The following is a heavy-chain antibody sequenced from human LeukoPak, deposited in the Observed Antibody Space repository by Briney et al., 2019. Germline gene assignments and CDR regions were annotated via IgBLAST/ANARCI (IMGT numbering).Heavy chain of an antibody. CDR3: AKQSSVTTPAS. V-gene: IGHV5-51*01. CDR2: VYPGDSNA. CDR1: GYTFTNYW. D-gene: IGHD3-22*01. J-gene: IGHJ5*02. Sequence: GESLKISCKCSGYTFTNYWIGWVRQMPGKGLEWMGIVYPGDSNAEYSPSFQGQVTISVDNSISTAYLQWGSLRASDTAMYFCAKQSSVTTPASWGQGTLVTVSS.